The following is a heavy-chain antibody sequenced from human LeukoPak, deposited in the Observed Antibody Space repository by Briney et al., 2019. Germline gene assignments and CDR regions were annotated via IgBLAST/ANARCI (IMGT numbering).Heavy chain of an antibody. Sequence: GASVKVSCKTSGYTFTANYIHWVRQAPGQGLEWMGWINPKSGVTNYAQKFQGRVTMTRDTSISTAYMELSSLRSDDTAVYFCARRQPYCSGGACYHWGQGTLVTVSS. CDR3: ARRQPYCSGGACYH. D-gene: IGHD2-15*01. CDR1: GYTFTANY. V-gene: IGHV1-2*02. CDR2: INPKSGVT. J-gene: IGHJ1*01.